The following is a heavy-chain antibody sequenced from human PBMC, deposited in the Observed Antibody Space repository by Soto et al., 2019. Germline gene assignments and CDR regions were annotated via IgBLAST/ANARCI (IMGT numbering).Heavy chain of an antibody. D-gene: IGHD3-22*01. CDR3: ARVTYDSGGYLAREAYYFDY. CDR2: IYYSGST. Sequence: PSETLSLTCTVSGGSISSGDYYWSWIRQTPGKGLEWIGYIYYSGSTYYNPSLKSRVTISVDTSKNQFSLKLSSVTAADTAVYYCARVTYDSGGYLAREAYYFDYWGQGTLVTVSS. V-gene: IGHV4-30-4*01. CDR1: GGSISSGDYY. J-gene: IGHJ4*02.